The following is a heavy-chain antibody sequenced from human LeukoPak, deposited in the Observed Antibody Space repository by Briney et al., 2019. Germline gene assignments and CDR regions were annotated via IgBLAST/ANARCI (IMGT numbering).Heavy chain of an antibody. Sequence: GGSLRLSCAASGFTFSSYGIHWVRQAPGKGLEWVAVIWYDGSNKYYADSVKGRFTISRDNSKNTLYLQMNSLRAEDTAVYYCAREYSYGYYFDYWGQGTLVTVSS. CDR1: GFTFSSYG. D-gene: IGHD5-18*01. CDR2: IWYDGSNK. J-gene: IGHJ4*02. CDR3: AREYSYGYYFDY. V-gene: IGHV3-33*01.